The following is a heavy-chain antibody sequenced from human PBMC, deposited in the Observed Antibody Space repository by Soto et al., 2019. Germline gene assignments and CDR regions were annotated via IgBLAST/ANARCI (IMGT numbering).Heavy chain of an antibody. CDR3: ARGVSGWSPFDL. CDR1: GYTFTDYY. V-gene: IGHV1-2*04. CDR2: INPNSGVT. D-gene: IGHD6-19*01. J-gene: IGHJ4*02. Sequence: AAVKVSCKTSGYTFTDYYVHWVRQAPGQGLEWMGWINPNSGVTNYAQKFQGWVTLTRDASVATAYMELNSLKSDDTAVFFCARGVSGWSPFDLWGQGTLVTVSS.